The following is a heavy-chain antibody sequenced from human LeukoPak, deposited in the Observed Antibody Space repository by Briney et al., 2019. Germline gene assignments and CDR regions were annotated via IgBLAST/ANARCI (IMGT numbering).Heavy chain of an antibody. V-gene: IGHV3-30-3*02. CDR2: ISYDGSNK. J-gene: IGHJ3*02. D-gene: IGHD2-2*01. CDR3: AKLVVPAAFDAFDI. Sequence: GGSLRLSCAASGFTFSSYAMHWVRQAPGKGLEWVAVISYDGSNKYYADSVKGRFTISRDNSKNTLYLQMNSLRAEDTAVYYCAKLVVPAAFDAFDIWGQGTMVTVSS. CDR1: GFTFSSYA.